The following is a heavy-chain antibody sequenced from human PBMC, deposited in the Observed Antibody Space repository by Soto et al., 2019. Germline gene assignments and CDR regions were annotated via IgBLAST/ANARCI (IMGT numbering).Heavy chain of an antibody. Sequence: TLSLTCTVSGCSISSGGYYWSWILQHPGKGLEWIGYIYYSGSTYYNPSLKSRVTISVDTSKNQFSLKLSSVTAADTAVYYCASASFPNNYYCYGTDVWGQGTTVTVSS. V-gene: IGHV4-31*03. CDR2: IYYSGST. J-gene: IGHJ6*02. D-gene: IGHD7-27*01. CDR3: ASASFPNNYYCYGTDV. CDR1: GCSISSGGYY.